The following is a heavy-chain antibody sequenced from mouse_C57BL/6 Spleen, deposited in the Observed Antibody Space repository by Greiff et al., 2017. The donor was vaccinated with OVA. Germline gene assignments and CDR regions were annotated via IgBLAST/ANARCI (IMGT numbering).Heavy chain of an antibody. V-gene: IGHV1-61*01. CDR2: IYPSDSET. Sequence: VQLQQPGAELVRPGSSVKLSCKASGYTFTSYWMDWVKQRPGQGLEWIGNIYPSDSETHYNQKFKDKATLTVDKSSSTAYMQLSSLTSEDAAVYYCARRGSRYYFDYWGQGTTLTFSS. CDR1: GYTFTSYW. D-gene: IGHD1-1*01. CDR3: ARRGSRYYFDY. J-gene: IGHJ2*01.